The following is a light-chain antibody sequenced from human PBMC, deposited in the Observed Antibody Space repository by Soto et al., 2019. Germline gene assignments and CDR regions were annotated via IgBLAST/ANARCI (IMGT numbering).Light chain of an antibody. CDR2: DAS. Sequence: ETVLTQSPATLSLSPGERATLSCRASQSVSRHLAWYQQKPGQAPRLLISDASNRATGIPARFSGSGSGTDFTLTISSLDPEDFAVYYCQQRSNSEITFGPGTKVDIK. J-gene: IGKJ3*01. V-gene: IGKV3-11*01. CDR1: QSVSRH. CDR3: QQRSNSEIT.